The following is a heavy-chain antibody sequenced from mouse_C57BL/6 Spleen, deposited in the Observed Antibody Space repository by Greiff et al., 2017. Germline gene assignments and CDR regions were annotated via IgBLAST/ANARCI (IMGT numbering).Heavy chain of an antibody. D-gene: IGHD1-1*01. CDR2: ISSGSSTI. J-gene: IGHJ4*01. Sequence: EVKLVESGGGLVKPGGSLKLSCAASGFTFSDYGMHWVRQAPEKGLEWVAYISSGSSTIYYADTVKGRFTISRDNAKNTLFLQMTSLRSEDTAMYYCARGYGSSLYAMDYWGQGTSVTVSS. CDR1: GFTFSDYG. CDR3: ARGYGSSLYAMDY. V-gene: IGHV5-17*01.